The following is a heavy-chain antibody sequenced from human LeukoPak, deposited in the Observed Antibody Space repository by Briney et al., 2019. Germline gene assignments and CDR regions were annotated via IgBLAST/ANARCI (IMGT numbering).Heavy chain of an antibody. CDR2: IYYSGST. D-gene: IGHD5-18*01. Sequence: SETLSLXCTVSSGSISSSSYYWGWIRQPPGKGLEWIGSIYYSGSTYYNPSLKSRVTISVDTSKNQFSLKLSSVTAADTAVYYCVAGTAMVMDWFDPWGQGTLVTVSS. CDR3: VAGTAMVMDWFDP. V-gene: IGHV4-39*01. CDR1: SGSISSSSYY. J-gene: IGHJ5*02.